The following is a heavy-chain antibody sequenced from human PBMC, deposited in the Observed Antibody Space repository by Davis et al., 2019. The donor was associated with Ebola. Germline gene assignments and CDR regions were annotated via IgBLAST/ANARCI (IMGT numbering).Heavy chain of an antibody. CDR2: VHYLGNT. CDR3: ARQWAPLWFGDFYGTDV. J-gene: IGHJ6*02. Sequence: MPSETLSLTCTVSGGSINNYYWSWIRQPPGKGLEWIGNVHYLGNTNYNPSLKSRVTISADTSKNQFSLRLTSVTAADTAVYYCARQWAPLWFGDFYGTDVWGQGTTVTVSS. D-gene: IGHD3-10*01. V-gene: IGHV4-59*08. CDR1: GGSINNYY.